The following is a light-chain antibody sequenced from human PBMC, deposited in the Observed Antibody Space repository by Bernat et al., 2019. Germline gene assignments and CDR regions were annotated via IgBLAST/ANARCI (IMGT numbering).Light chain of an antibody. CDR2: DVS. CDR1: NSDVGGYNY. CDR3: CSYAGSYTYV. J-gene: IGLJ1*01. V-gene: IGLV2-11*01. Sequence: SAPPQPRSVSGSPGQSVTISCTGTNSDVGGYNYVSWYQQHPGKVPKLMIYDVSKRPSGVPDRFSGSKSGNTASLTISGLQAEDEADYYCCSYAGSYTYVFGTGTKVTVL.